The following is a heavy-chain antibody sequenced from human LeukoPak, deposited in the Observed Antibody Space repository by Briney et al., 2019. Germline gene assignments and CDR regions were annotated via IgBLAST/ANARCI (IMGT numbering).Heavy chain of an antibody. CDR1: GGSISSYY. V-gene: IGHV4-59*12. CDR3: ARVGFFFGMDV. Sequence: SETLSLTCTVSGGSISSYYWSWIRQPPGKGLEWIGYIYYSGSTNYNPSLKSRVTISVATSKNQFSLKLSSVTAADTAVYYCARVGFFFGMDVWGQGTTVTVSS. CDR2: IYYSGST. J-gene: IGHJ6*02.